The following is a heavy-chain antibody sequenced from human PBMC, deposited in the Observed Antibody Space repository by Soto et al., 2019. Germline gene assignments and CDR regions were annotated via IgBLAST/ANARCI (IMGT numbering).Heavy chain of an antibody. V-gene: IGHV1-18*01. Sequence: GASVKVSCKASGYTFTSYGISWVRQAPGQGLEWMGWISAYNGNTNYAQKLQGRVTMTTDTSTSTAYMELRSLRSDDTAVYFCARVSLGEIAVAAGGGYWGQGTLVTVSS. CDR2: ISAYNGNT. CDR1: GYTFTSYG. CDR3: ARVSLGEIAVAAGGGY. D-gene: IGHD6-19*01. J-gene: IGHJ4*02.